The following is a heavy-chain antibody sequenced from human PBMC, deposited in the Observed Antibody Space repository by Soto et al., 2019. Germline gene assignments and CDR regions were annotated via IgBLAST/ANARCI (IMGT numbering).Heavy chain of an antibody. CDR3: AKDSLLHEMATAGMDV. CDR2: ISWDGGST. CDR1: GFTFDDYT. D-gene: IGHD5-12*01. V-gene: IGHV3-43*01. Sequence: GGSLRLSCAASGFTFDDYTMHWVRQAPGKGLEWVSLISWDGGSTYYADSVKGRFTISRDNSKNSLYLQMNSLRTEDTALYYCAKDSLLHEMATAGMDVWGQGTTVTVSS. J-gene: IGHJ6*02.